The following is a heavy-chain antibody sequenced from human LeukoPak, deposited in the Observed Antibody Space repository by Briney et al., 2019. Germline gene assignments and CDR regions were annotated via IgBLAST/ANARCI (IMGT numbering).Heavy chain of an antibody. J-gene: IGHJ4*02. Sequence: GGSLRLSCAASGFTFSSYAMSWVRQAPGKGLEWVSAISGSGGSTYYADSVKGRFTISRDNSKNTLYLQLNSLRAEDTAVYYCAKGSPFLWFGELSGCYFDYWGQGTLVTVSS. V-gene: IGHV3-23*01. D-gene: IGHD3-10*01. CDR1: GFTFSSYA. CDR2: ISGSGGST. CDR3: AKGSPFLWFGELSGCYFDY.